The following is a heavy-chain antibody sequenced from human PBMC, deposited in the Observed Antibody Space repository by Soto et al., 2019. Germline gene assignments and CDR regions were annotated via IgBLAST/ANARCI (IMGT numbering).Heavy chain of an antibody. D-gene: IGHD3-22*01. Sequence: EVQLVESGGGLVQPGGSLRLSCAASGFTSSSYWIHWVRQAPGKGLVWVSRISNDGSSTNYADSVKGRFTISRDNAKNTVYRQWTSLRAEDTPVYYCARDTYYYDSSDHFSADAFDIWGKGTMVTVSS. J-gene: IGHJ3*02. CDR1: GFTSSSYW. CDR3: ARDTYYYDSSDHFSADAFDI. V-gene: IGHV3-74*01. CDR2: ISNDGSST.